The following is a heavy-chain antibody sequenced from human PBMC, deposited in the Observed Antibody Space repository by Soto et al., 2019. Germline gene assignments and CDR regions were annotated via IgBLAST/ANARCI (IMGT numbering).Heavy chain of an antibody. CDR3: AKDAARTSGWYYLDY. D-gene: IGHD6-19*01. V-gene: IGHV3-23*01. J-gene: IGHJ4*02. CDR2: MSNTGGNR. Sequence: GGSVRLSCAASGFSFSTYAMGWVRQAPGKGLEWVSVMSNTGGNRYYADSVKGRFTISRDNSKNTLFLQMSSLRAEDTAVYYCAKDAARTSGWYYLDYWGQGSLVTVSS. CDR1: GFSFSTYA.